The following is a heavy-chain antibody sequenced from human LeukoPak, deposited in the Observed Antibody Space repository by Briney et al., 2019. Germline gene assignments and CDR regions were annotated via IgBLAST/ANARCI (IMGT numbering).Heavy chain of an antibody. Sequence: PGGSLRVSCAASGFTFRSYWMSWVRQAPGKGLEWVANMKLDGSEEYYVDSVKGRFTISSDNAKNSLYLQMNSLRVDDTAVYYCARWARYCSSGSCYSWFDPWGQGTLVTVSS. CDR2: MKLDGSEE. CDR3: ARWARYCSSGSCYSWFDP. D-gene: IGHD2-15*01. J-gene: IGHJ5*02. V-gene: IGHV3-7*01. CDR1: GFTFRSYW.